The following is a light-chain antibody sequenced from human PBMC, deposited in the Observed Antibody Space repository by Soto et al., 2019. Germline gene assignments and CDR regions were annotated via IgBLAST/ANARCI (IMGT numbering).Light chain of an antibody. CDR3: QQRYSTPLFT. V-gene: IGKV1-39*01. CDR1: QSISSY. CDR2: AAS. J-gene: IGKJ3*01. Sequence: DIQMTQSPSSMSASVGDRVTITCRASQSISSYLNWYQQNPGKAPKLLISAASSLPSGVPSRFSGSGSGTDFTLTISSLQPEDFATYYCQQRYSTPLFTFGPGTKVDIK.